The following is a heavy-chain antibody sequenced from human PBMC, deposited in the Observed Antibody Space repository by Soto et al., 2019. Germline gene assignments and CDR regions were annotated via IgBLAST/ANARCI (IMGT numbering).Heavy chain of an antibody. D-gene: IGHD2-21*02. Sequence: QVQLQESGPGLVKPSETLSLTCTVSGGTISRYYWSWIRQPPGKGLEWIGYMYNTGSTVYNPSFKSRVTISFDTSNNQSSRKLNSVTAADTAVYYCARDLWGYCGTDCYPLDVWGQGTTVTVSS. J-gene: IGHJ6*02. CDR2: MYNTGST. V-gene: IGHV4-59*01. CDR3: ARDLWGYCGTDCYPLDV. CDR1: GGTISRYY.